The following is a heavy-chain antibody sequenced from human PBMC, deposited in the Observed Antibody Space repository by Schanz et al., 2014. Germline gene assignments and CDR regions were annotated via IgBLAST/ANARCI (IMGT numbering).Heavy chain of an antibody. CDR3: STSRAFDY. J-gene: IGHJ4*02. CDR1: GFTFKNYG. Sequence: LQLVESGGGVVQPGGSLKLSCVASGFTFKNYGIHWVRQALGKGLEWVANIKQDGSDKYYLDSVKGRFTISRDNAKSSLYLLMNSLRAEDTAVYYCSTSRAFDYWGQGTLVTVSS. CDR2: IKQDGSDK. V-gene: IGHV3-7*01.